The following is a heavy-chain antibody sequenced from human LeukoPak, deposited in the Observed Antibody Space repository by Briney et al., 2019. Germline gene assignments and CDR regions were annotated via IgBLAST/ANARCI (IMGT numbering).Heavy chain of an antibody. J-gene: IGHJ4*02. CDR1: GSTFDNYA. V-gene: IGHV3-21*01. CDR2: ISSSSSYI. D-gene: IGHD3-9*01. CDR3: ATLTGYYNVAVDY. Sequence: PGGSLRLSCEASGSTFDNYAMSWVRQAPGKGLEWVSSISSSSSYIYYADSVKGRFTISRDNAKNSLYLQMNSLRAEDTAVYYCATLTGYYNVAVDYWGQGTLVTVSS.